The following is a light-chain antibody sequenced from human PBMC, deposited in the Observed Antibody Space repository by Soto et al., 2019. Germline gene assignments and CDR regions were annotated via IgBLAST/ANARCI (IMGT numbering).Light chain of an antibody. CDR3: QHYGTTPWT. J-gene: IGKJ1*01. CDR1: QSVCSRC. CDR2: GAS. Sequence: ETVLTQSPGTLSLSPGERVTLSCRAIQSVCSRCFAWYQQKPGQSPRLLIYGASTRATGIPDRFSGSGSGTDFTLTISRLEPEYFAVYYCQHYGTTPWTFGQGTKVVIK. V-gene: IGKV3-20*01.